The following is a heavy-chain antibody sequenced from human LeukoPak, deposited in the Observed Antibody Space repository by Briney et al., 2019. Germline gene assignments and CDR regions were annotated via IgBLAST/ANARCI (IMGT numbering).Heavy chain of an antibody. Sequence: SETLSLTWTVSGGSIGSYYWSWIRQPPGKGLEWIGYIYYSGSTNYNPSLKSRVTISVDTSRNQFSLKLSSVTAADTAVYYCARQDSRSGWSEYDFWGQGTLVTVSS. CDR1: GGSIGSYY. D-gene: IGHD6-19*01. V-gene: IGHV4-59*01. J-gene: IGHJ4*02. CDR3: ARQDSRSGWSEYDF. CDR2: IYYSGST.